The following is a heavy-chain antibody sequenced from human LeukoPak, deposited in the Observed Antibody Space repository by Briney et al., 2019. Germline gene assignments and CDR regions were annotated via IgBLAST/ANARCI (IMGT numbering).Heavy chain of an antibody. CDR2: IYHSGST. J-gene: IGHJ5*02. CDR1: GGSISSSSYY. Sequence: KTSETLSLTCTVSGGSISSSSYYWGWIRQPPGKGLEWIGSIYHSGSTYYNPSLKSRVTISIDTSKNQFSLKLRSVTAADTAGYYCARHLPGYSNTWPGPWGQGTLVTVSS. V-gene: IGHV4-39*01. CDR3: ARHLPGYSNTWPGP. D-gene: IGHD2-2*01.